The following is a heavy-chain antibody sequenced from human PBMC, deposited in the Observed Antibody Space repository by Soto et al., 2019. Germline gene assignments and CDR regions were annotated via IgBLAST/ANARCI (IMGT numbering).Heavy chain of an antibody. CDR3: VTERSLAYCTSTTCRDY. CDR2: IKARTDGGTT. CDR1: GFTFTNAW. Sequence: EVQVVESGGGLVKPGGSLRLSCASSGFTFTNAWMNWVRQAPGKGLEWVGRIKARTDGGTTDYATPVKGRFIISRDXSXNXXYLQMNSLKTEDTAIYYCVTERSLAYCTSTTCRDYWGQGTLVTVSS. J-gene: IGHJ4*02. V-gene: IGHV3-15*07. D-gene: IGHD2-2*01.